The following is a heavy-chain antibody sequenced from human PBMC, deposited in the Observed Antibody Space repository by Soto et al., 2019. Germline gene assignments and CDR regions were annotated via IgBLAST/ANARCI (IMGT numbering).Heavy chain of an antibody. D-gene: IGHD1-1*01. Sequence: PSETMSLTCVVSGGSISRSNWWSWIRQPPGKGLEWIGYIYHSGSTLYNPSLKSRVTISVDKSKNQFSLKLSSVTAADTAVYYCARDQLVGNWFDPWGQGTLVTVSS. CDR1: GGSISRSNW. CDR2: IYHSGST. J-gene: IGHJ5*02. CDR3: ARDQLVGNWFDP. V-gene: IGHV4-4*02.